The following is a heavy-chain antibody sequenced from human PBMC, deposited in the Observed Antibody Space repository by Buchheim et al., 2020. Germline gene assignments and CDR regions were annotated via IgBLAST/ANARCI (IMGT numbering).Heavy chain of an antibody. CDR2: ISGSGGTT. CDR1: GFTFRSYA. V-gene: IGHV3-23*01. D-gene: IGHD2-15*01. J-gene: IGHJ4*02. CDR3: AKDPDPVYCSGGSCYAN. Sequence: EVQLLESGGGFVQSGGSLRLSCAASGFTFRSYAMSWVRQAPGRGLDWVSVISGSGGTTYYADSVKGQFTISRDNSKNTLYLQMNSLRVEDTALYYCAKDPDPVYCSGGSCYANWGQGT.